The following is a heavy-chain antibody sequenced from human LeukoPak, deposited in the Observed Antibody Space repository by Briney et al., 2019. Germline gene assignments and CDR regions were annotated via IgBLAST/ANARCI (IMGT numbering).Heavy chain of an antibody. CDR3: ARDRYYDSSTPAGY. V-gene: IGHV3-64*01. D-gene: IGHD3-22*01. CDR2: ISSNGGST. Sequence: NPGGSLRLSCAASGFTFSSYAMHWVRQAPGKGLEYVSAISSNGGSTYYANSVKGRFTISRDNSKNTLYLQMGSLRAEDTAVYYCARDRYYDSSTPAGYWGQGTLVTVSS. J-gene: IGHJ4*02. CDR1: GFTFSSYA.